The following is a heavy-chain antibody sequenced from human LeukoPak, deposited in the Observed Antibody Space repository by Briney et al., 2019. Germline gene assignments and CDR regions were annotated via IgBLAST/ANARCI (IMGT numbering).Heavy chain of an antibody. Sequence: ASVKVSCKASGYTFTGYYMHWVRQAPGQGLEWMGWINPNSGGTNYAQKFQGRVTMTRDPSISTAYMELSRLRSDDTAVYYCARDLRASSWYYYGSGSYYRDYWGQGTLVTVSS. CDR1: GYTFTGYY. D-gene: IGHD3-10*01. CDR3: ARDLRASSWYYYGSGSYYRDY. CDR2: INPNSGGT. V-gene: IGHV1-2*02. J-gene: IGHJ4*02.